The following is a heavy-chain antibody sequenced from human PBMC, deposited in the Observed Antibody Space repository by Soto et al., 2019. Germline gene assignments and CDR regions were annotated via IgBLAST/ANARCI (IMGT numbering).Heavy chain of an antibody. CDR1: GFTFSSYG. CDR3: AKDPHSPGNVPFHI. CDR2: ISYDGSNK. V-gene: IGHV3-30*18. D-gene: IGHD2-15*01. Sequence: PGGSLRLSCAASGFTFSSYGMHWVRQAPGKGLEWVAVISYDGSNKYYADSVKGRFTISRDNSKNTLYLQMNSLRAEDTAVYYCAKDPHSPGNVPFHIWGQGTKVTVSS. J-gene: IGHJ3*02.